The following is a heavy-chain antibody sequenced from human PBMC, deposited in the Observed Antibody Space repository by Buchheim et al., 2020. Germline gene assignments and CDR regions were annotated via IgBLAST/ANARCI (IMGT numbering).Heavy chain of an antibody. D-gene: IGHD1-26*01. V-gene: IGHV3-23*01. J-gene: IGHJ4*02. CDR1: GFTFTTYA. Sequence: EVQLLESGGGLVQPGGSLRLSCAASGFTFTTYAMSWVRQAPGKGLEWVSVISGSGGRTYYADSVKGRFTISRDNSKNTVYLQMNNLRVEDTAVYYCAKERDSGTHSGSPGLVYFDYWGQGTL. CDR3: AKERDSGTHSGSPGLVYFDY. CDR2: ISGSGGRT.